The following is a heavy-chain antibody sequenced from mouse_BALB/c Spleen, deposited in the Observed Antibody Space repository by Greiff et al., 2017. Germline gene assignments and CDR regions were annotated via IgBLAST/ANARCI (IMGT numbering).Heavy chain of an antibody. CDR1: GDSITSGY. V-gene: IGHV3-8*02. D-gene: IGHD1-1*01. CDR2: ISYSGST. Sequence: VQLKESGPSLVKPSQTLSLTCSVTGDSITSGYWNWIRKFPGNKLEYMGYISYSGSTYYNPSLKSRISITRDTSKNQYYLQLNSVTTEDTATYYCAREGATVVADAMDYWGQGTSVTVSS. J-gene: IGHJ4*01. CDR3: AREGATVVADAMDY.